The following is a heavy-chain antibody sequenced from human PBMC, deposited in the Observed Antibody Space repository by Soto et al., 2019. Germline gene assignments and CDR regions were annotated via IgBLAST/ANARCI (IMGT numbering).Heavy chain of an antibody. CDR3: AREVDYYDSSGYSAFDY. J-gene: IGHJ4*02. CDR1: GGSFSGYY. CDR2: INHSGST. V-gene: IGHV4-34*01. Sequence: QVQLQQWGAGLLKPSETLSLTCAVYGGSFSGYYWSWIRQPPGKGLEWIGEINHSGSTNYNPSLKSRVTISVDTSKNQFSLKLSSVTAVDTAVYYCAREVDYYDSSGYSAFDYWGQGTLVTVSS. D-gene: IGHD3-22*01.